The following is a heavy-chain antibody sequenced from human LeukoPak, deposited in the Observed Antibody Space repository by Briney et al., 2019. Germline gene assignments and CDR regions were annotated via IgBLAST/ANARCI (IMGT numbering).Heavy chain of an antibody. CDR1: GGSISSGSNY. CDR2: IYTSGST. V-gene: IGHV4-61*02. J-gene: IGHJ5*02. Sequence: SETLSLTCTVSGGSISSGSNYWSWIRQPAGKGLEWIGRIYTSGSTNYNPSLKSRVTISVDTSKNQFSLKLSSVTAADTAVYYCARARAARFPPPFDPWGQGTLVTVSS. CDR3: ARARAARFPPPFDP. D-gene: IGHD6-6*01.